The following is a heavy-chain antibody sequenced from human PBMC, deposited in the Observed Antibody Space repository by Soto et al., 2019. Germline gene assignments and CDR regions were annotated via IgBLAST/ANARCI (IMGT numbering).Heavy chain of an antibody. J-gene: IGHJ3*02. CDR3: IRDTSAVITSSTWYLGSGSFDI. V-gene: IGHV3-9*01. CDR2: ISWNSNNV. CDR1: GFTFEDHA. D-gene: IGHD6-13*01. Sequence: EVQLVESGGGLVQPGRSLRLSCIASGFTFEDHAMHWVRQSPGKGLEWVAGISWNSNNVDYAGSVKGRFNVSRDNAKNCRYLHVDSLKPEDTDHIFCIRDTSAVITSSTWYLGSGSFDIWGQGKTVTVSS.